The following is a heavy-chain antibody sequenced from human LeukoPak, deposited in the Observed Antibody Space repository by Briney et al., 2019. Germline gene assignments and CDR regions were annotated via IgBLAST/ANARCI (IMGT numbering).Heavy chain of an antibody. V-gene: IGHV1-8*01. D-gene: IGHD3-10*01. CDR2: MDPNSGDT. J-gene: IGHJ5*02. Sequence: ASVKVSCKASGYTFTSYDINWVRQAPGQGLEWMGWMDPNSGDTGYPQKFQGRVTMTRDTSITTAYMELSSLRSEDTAVYYCARSGFGSGISFDLWGQGTLVTVSS. CDR1: GYTFTSYD. CDR3: ARSGFGSGISFDL.